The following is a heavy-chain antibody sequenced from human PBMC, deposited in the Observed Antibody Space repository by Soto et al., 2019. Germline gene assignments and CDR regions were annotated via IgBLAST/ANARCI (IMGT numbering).Heavy chain of an antibody. CDR3: DRFTSKSGFNWYDP. CDR1: GASINSDY. Sequence: ETLSLACTVSGASINSDYWSWIRQSPGKGLEWIGYIYHMGGTDYNPSLKSRVTISIDKSKNKFSLNLRSVTAADTAVYFCDRFTSKSGFNWYDPWRELHPVPVSS. CDR2: IYHMGGT. J-gene: IGHJ5*02. D-gene: IGHD5-12*01. V-gene: IGHV4-59*03.